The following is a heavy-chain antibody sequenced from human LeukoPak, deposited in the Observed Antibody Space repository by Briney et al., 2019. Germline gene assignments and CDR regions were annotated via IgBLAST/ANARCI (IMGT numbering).Heavy chain of an antibody. CDR3: ATSGWYLLPGVY. V-gene: IGHV4-34*01. J-gene: IGHJ4*02. CDR2: INHSGST. CDR1: GGSFSGYY. D-gene: IGHD6-19*01. Sequence: PSETLSLTCAVYGGSFSGYYWSWIRQPPGKGLEWIGEINHSGSTNYNPSLKSRVTISVDTSKNQFSLKLSSVTAADTAVYYCATSGWYLLPGVYWGQGTLVTVSS.